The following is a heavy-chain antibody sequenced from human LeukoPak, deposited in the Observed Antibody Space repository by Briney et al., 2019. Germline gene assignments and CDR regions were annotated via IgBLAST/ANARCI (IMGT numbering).Heavy chain of an antibody. CDR2: ISGSGGST. CDR3: AKDKSGPIVVVPAAMYY. Sequence: PGGSLRLSCAASGFTFSSYAMSWVRQAPGKGLGWVSAISGSGGSTYYADFVKGRFTISRDNSKNTLYLQMNSLRAEDTAVYYCAKDKSGPIVVVPAAMYYWGQGTLVTVSS. V-gene: IGHV3-23*01. J-gene: IGHJ4*02. D-gene: IGHD2-2*01. CDR1: GFTFSSYA.